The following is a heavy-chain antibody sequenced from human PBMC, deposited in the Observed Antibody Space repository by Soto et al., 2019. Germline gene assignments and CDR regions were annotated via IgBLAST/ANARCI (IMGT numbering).Heavy chain of an antibody. CDR3: ARSLKDDSGSSPYSSAFDV. V-gene: IGHV5-51*01. CDR2: VYPGDADT. Sequence: GESLKISCQASGSTFSKYLIAWVRQMPGKGLEYEGIVYPGDADTSFSPSYQGQVTISFDTSTSTAYVQWNSLKASDNAMYYWARSLKDDSGSSPYSSAFDVWGLGTTVTVSS. D-gene: IGHD3-3*01. CDR1: GSTFSKYL. J-gene: IGHJ6*02.